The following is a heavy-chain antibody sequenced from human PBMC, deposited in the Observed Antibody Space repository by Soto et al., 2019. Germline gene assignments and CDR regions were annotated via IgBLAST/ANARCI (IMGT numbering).Heavy chain of an antibody. V-gene: IGHV3-30*18. CDR1: GFTFSQYG. CDR2: ISHDGRKI. J-gene: IGHJ4*02. D-gene: IGHD2-15*01. Sequence: QVQLVESGGGVVQPGRSLRLSCEVSGFTFSQYGMHWVRQAPGKGLEWVAVISHDGRKIYYGDSVKGRFTVSRDNSKNTLYLQMTSLRVEDTAVYYCAKQWGDRDVISLGYDHWGQGTLVPGPS. CDR3: AKQWGDRDVISLGYDH.